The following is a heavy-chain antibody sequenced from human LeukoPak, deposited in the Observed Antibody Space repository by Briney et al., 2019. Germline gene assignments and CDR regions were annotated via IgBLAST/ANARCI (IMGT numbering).Heavy chain of an antibody. CDR2: ISGSGGST. Sequence: GGSLRLSCAASGFTFSSYAMSWVRQAPGKGLEWVSAISGSGGSTYYADSVKGRFTISRDNSKNTLYLQMNSLRAEDTAVYYCAKDWGRDYYESSGSRGYFDYWGQGTLVTVSS. V-gene: IGHV3-23*01. CDR3: AKDWGRDYYESSGSRGYFDY. D-gene: IGHD3-22*01. J-gene: IGHJ4*02. CDR1: GFTFSSYA.